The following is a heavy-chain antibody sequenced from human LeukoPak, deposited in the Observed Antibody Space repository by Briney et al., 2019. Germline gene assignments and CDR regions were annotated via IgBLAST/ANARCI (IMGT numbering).Heavy chain of an antibody. Sequence: SETLSLTCTVSSDSISSYSWSWIRQSPGKGLEWIGSTSYSGSTNYNPSVKSRVSISTDTSKNQFSLKLSSVTAADTAIYYCAGARRSGTSFSFDHWGQGTLVTVSS. V-gene: IGHV4-59*01. CDR2: TSYSGST. D-gene: IGHD2-2*01. J-gene: IGHJ4*02. CDR3: AGARRSGTSFSFDH. CDR1: SDSISSYS.